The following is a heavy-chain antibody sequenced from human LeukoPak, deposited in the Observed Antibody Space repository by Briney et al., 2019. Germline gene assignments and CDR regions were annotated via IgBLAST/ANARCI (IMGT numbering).Heavy chain of an antibody. Sequence: SVKVSCKASGGTFSSYAISWVRQAPGRGLEWMGGIIPIFGTANYAQKFQGRVTITADESTNTAYMELSSLRSEDTDVYYCARVSSIYSGYQLLMNYWGQGTLVTVSS. V-gene: IGHV1-69*13. CDR1: GGTFSSYA. CDR3: ARVSSIYSGYQLLMNY. D-gene: IGHD2-2*01. CDR2: IIPIFGTA. J-gene: IGHJ4*02.